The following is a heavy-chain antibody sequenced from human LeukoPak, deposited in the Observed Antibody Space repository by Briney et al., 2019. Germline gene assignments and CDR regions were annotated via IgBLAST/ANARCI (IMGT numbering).Heavy chain of an antibody. D-gene: IGHD3-10*01. J-gene: IGHJ2*01. V-gene: IGHV1-8*01. Sequence: ASVKVSCKASGYTFTSYDINWVRQATGQGLEWMGWMNPNSGNTGYAQKFQGRVTMTRNTSISTAYMELSSLRSEDTAVYYCARARRDGSGSYYSINWYFDLWGRGTLVTVSS. CDR2: MNPNSGNT. CDR3: ARARRDGSGSYYSINWYFDL. CDR1: GYTFTSYD.